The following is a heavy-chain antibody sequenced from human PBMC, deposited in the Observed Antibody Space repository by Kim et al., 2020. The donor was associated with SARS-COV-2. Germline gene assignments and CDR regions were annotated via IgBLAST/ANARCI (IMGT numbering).Heavy chain of an antibody. CDR3: AREARYYYDSSGYYLPYYFDY. J-gene: IGHJ4*02. CDR1: GFTFSSYG. D-gene: IGHD3-22*01. V-gene: IGHV3-33*01. Sequence: GGSLRLSCAASGFTFSSYGMHWVRQAPGKGLEWVAVIWYDGSNKYYADSVKGRFTISRDNSKNTLYLQMNSLRAEDTAVYYCAREARYYYDSSGYYLPYYFDYWGQGTLVTVSS. CDR2: IWYDGSNK.